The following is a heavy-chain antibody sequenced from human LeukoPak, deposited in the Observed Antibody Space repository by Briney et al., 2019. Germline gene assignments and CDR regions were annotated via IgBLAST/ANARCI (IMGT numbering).Heavy chain of an antibody. V-gene: IGHV4-34*01. CDR3: ARLLYYYDSSGLDY. CDR2: INHSGST. CDR1: GGSF. Sequence: KASETLSLTCAVYGGSFWSWIRQPPGKGLEWIGEINHSGSTNYNPTLKSRVTMSVDTSKNQFSLKLSSVTAADTAMYYCARLLYYYDSSGLDYWGQGTLVTVSS. D-gene: IGHD3-22*01. J-gene: IGHJ4*02.